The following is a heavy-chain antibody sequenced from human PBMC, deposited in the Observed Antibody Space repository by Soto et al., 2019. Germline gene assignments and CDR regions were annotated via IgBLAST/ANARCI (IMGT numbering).Heavy chain of an antibody. Sequence: QVQLVQSGAEVKKPGASVKVSCKASGYTFTSYGISWVRQAPGQGLEWMGWISAYNGNTNYEQKLQGRVTMTTDTSTSTAYMELRRPISVYTAVYYGAGASESPHWFDACFQGTLVTVSS. CDR1: GYTFTSYG. CDR2: ISAYNGNT. J-gene: IGHJ5*02. CDR3: AGASESPHWFDA. D-gene: IGHD1-26*01. V-gene: IGHV1-18*01.